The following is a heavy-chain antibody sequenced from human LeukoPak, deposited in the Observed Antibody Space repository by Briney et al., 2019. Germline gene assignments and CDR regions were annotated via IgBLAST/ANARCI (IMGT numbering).Heavy chain of an antibody. CDR3: ARHGRDWHDNYFDN. Sequence: SETLSLTCTVCGDSISGYYWSWIRQPPGKGLEGMGNTYYNGKTDENPSLRSRVTISVDASKNQFSLKLTSVAASDSALYYCARHGRDWHDNYFDNWGQGMLVTVSS. CDR2: TYYNGKT. J-gene: IGHJ4*02. V-gene: IGHV4-59*08. CDR1: GDSISGYY. D-gene: IGHD2-21*02.